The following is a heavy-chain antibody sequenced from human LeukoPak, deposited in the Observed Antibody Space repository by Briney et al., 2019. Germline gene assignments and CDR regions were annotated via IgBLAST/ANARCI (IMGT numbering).Heavy chain of an antibody. D-gene: IGHD3-16*02. Sequence: ASVKVSCKASGYTFTGYYMHWVRQAPGQGLEWMGRINPNSGGTNYAQKFQGRVTMTRDTSISTAYLELSRLRSDDTAVYHCARGGQPGGIVFHYWGQGTLVTVSS. CDR3: ARGGQPGGIVFHY. V-gene: IGHV1-2*06. CDR1: GYTFTGYY. J-gene: IGHJ4*02. CDR2: INPNSGGT.